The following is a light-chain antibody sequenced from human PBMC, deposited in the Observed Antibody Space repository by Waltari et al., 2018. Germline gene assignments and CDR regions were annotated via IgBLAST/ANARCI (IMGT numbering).Light chain of an antibody. V-gene: IGKV3-20*01. CDR1: QSVSSSY. J-gene: IGKJ3*01. CDR3: QQYGSSPQG. CDR2: GAS. Sequence: EIVLTQSPGTLSLSPGERATLSCRASQSVSSSYLAWYQQKPGQAPRLLIYGASSRATGIPDRFSGSGSGTDFTLTISILEPEDFAVYYCQQYGSSPQGFGPGTKVDIK.